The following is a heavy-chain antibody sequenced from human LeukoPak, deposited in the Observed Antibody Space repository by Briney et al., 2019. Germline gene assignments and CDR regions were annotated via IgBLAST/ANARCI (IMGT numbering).Heavy chain of an antibody. Sequence: GGSLRLSCAASGFTFSSYAMSWVRQASGKGLEWVGRIRSKAYTYATGYTASLKGRFTISRDDSKDTAYLQMNSLKTEDTAVYYCTTMSYCTNGVCYAYWGQGTLVTVSS. CDR3: TTMSYCTNGVCYAY. CDR2: IRSKAYTYAT. CDR1: GFTFSSYA. V-gene: IGHV3-73*01. D-gene: IGHD2-8*01. J-gene: IGHJ4*02.